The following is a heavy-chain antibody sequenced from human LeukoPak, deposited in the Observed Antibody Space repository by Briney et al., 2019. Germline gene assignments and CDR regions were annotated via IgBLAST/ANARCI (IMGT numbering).Heavy chain of an antibody. D-gene: IGHD2-2*02. J-gene: IGHJ5*02. CDR3: ARDRGNIVVAPNAIRGWFDP. CDR1: GGSISSSNW. CDR2: IYHSGST. V-gene: IGHV4-4*02. Sequence: PSGTLSLTCAVSGGSISSSNWWSWVRQPPGKGLEWIGEIYHSGSTNYNPSLKSRVTISVDKSKNQFSLKLSSVTAADTAVYYCARDRGNIVVAPNAIRGWFDPWGQGTLVTVSS.